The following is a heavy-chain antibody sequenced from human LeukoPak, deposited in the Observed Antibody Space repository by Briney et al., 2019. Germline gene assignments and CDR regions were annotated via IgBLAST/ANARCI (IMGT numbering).Heavy chain of an antibody. CDR1: GFTFSSYS. Sequence: PGGSLRLSCAASGFTFSSYSMNWVRQAPGKGLEWVSSISSSSSYIYYADSVKGRFTISRDSSKNTLYLQMNSLRAEDTAVYYCAKVGGSYLLGLDYWGQGTLVTVSS. D-gene: IGHD1-26*01. V-gene: IGHV3-21*01. J-gene: IGHJ4*02. CDR2: ISSSSSYI. CDR3: AKVGGSYLLGLDY.